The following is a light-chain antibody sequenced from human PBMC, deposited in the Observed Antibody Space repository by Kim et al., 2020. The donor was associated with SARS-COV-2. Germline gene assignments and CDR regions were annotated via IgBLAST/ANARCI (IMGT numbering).Light chain of an antibody. V-gene: IGLV3-1*01. CDR3: QAWDSSINYV. CDR2: QDS. CDR1: KLEDKY. Sequence: VSPRQTASITCSGDKLEDKYACWYQQKPGQSPVLVIYQDSKRPSGIPERFSGSNSGNTATLTISGTQAMDEADYYCQAWDSSINYVFGTGTKVTVL. J-gene: IGLJ1*01.